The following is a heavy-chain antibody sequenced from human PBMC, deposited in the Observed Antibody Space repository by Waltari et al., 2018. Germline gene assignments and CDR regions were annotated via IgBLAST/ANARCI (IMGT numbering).Heavy chain of an antibody. V-gene: IGHV4-61*02. CDR1: GGSITSGNYY. D-gene: IGHD6-6*01. CDR2: IYTTGTT. CDR3: AREPSVAARSYRYFDL. Sequence: QVQLQESGPGLVKPSQTLSLICTVSGGSITSGNYYWTWIRQPAVKGLEWIGRIYTTGTTTDNPSLRSRVTILVDTSNTHFSLRLSSGTAADTAVYYCAREPSVAARSYRYFDLWGRGTLVTVSS. J-gene: IGHJ2*01.